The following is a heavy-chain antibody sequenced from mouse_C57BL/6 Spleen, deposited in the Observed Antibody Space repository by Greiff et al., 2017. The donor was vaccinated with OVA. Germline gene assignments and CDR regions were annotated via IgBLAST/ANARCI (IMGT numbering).Heavy chain of an antibody. D-gene: IGHD2-5*01. CDR2: INPSNGGT. V-gene: IGHV1-53*01. CDR1: GYTFTSYW. J-gene: IGHJ1*03. CDR3: ARKDSNWYFEV. Sequence: VQLQQPGTELVKPGASVKLSCKASGYTFTSYWMHWVKQRPGQGLEWIGNINPSNGGTNYNEKFKSKATLTVDKASSTAYMQLSGLTSVDSAVNYCARKDSNWYFEVWGTGTTVTVSP.